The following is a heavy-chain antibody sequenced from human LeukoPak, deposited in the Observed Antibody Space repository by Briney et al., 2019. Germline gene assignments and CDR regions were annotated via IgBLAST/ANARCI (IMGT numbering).Heavy chain of an antibody. Sequence: GGSLRLSCAASGFTVSTNYMSWVRQAPGRGLEWVSVIYSGGNTYYADSVKGRFTISRDNSKNTLYLQMNSLRAEDTAVYYCARSSGGNSHNGYWGQGTLVTVSS. V-gene: IGHV3-66*01. CDR3: ARSSGGNSHNGY. CDR1: GFTVSTNY. D-gene: IGHD4-23*01. CDR2: IYSGGNT. J-gene: IGHJ4*02.